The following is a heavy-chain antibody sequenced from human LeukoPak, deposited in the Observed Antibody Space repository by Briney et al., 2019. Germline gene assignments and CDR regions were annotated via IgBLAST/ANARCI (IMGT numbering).Heavy chain of an antibody. V-gene: IGHV1-2*02. D-gene: IGHD3-9*01. Sequence: GASVRVSCKASGYTFTGYFMHWVRQAPGQGLVWMGWINPNTGGTKYAQKFQGRVTMTRDTSIGTAYMELSTVTSDDTAVYFCARVHATGYFSLDLGYWGQGTLVTVSS. CDR3: ARVHATGYFSLDLGY. CDR1: GYTFTGYF. CDR2: INPNTGGT. J-gene: IGHJ4*02.